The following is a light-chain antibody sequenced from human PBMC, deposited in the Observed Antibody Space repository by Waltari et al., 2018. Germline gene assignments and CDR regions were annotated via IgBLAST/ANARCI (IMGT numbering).Light chain of an antibody. CDR1: QSVSRS. CDR3: QHYVRLPAT. V-gene: IGKV3-20*01. J-gene: IGKJ1*01. Sequence: EIVLTQSPGTLPLSPGDRATLSCRASQSVSRSLAWYQQKPGQAPRLLIYGASNRAAGIPDRFSGSGSGTDFSLTISRLEPEDFAVYYCQHYVRLPATFGQGTKVEIK. CDR2: GAS.